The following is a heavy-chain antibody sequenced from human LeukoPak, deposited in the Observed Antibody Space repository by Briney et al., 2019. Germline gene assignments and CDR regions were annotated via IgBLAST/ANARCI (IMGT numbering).Heavy chain of an antibody. D-gene: IGHD5-24*01. CDR1: GYTFTELA. Sequence: GASVKVSFQVSGYTFTELAMHWVRQAPGKGLEWMGSFDPEDGERIYAQKLQGRLIMTEDTSTDTAYLELSSLRSDDTAVYYCAPRNVYKGYFDNWGQGTLVTVSS. CDR3: APRNVYKGYFDN. J-gene: IGHJ4*02. CDR2: FDPEDGER. V-gene: IGHV1-24*01.